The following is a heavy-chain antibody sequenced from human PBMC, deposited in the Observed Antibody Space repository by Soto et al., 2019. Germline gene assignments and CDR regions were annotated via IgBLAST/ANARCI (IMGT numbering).Heavy chain of an antibody. Sequence: ASVKVSCKASGYTFTSYAMHWLLQAPGQRLEWMGWINAGNGNTKYSQKFQGRVTITRDTSASTAYMELSSLRSEDTAVYYCARGPGGPDGPGDYWGQGTLVTVSS. CDR1: GYTFTSYA. CDR2: INAGNGNT. V-gene: IGHV1-3*01. J-gene: IGHJ4*02. CDR3: ARGPGGPDGPGDY. D-gene: IGHD2-15*01.